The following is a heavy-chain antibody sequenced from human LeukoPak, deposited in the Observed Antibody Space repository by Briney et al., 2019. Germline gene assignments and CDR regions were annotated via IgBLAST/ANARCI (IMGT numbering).Heavy chain of an antibody. Sequence: SVKVSCKASGGTFSSYAISWVRQAPGQGLEWMGGIIPIFGTANYAQKFQGRVTITADKSTSTAYMELSSLRSEDTAVYYCASRPGSYSIDYWGQGTLVTVSS. D-gene: IGHD3-10*01. CDR1: GGTFSSYA. CDR3: ASRPGSYSIDY. CDR2: IIPIFGTA. J-gene: IGHJ4*02. V-gene: IGHV1-69*06.